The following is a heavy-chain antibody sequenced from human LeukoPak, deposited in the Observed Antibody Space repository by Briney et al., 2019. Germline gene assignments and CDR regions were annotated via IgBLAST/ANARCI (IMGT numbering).Heavy chain of an antibody. CDR2: ISTYNDNT. D-gene: IGHD5-18*01. Sequence: ASVKVSCKASGYTFTTYGVTWVRQAPGQRLEWMGWISTYNDNTNYAQKFQGRVTMTTDTSTSTVYMELRSLTSDDTAIYYCARQVDPTMALPDYWGQGTLVTVSS. V-gene: IGHV1-18*01. J-gene: IGHJ4*02. CDR3: ARQVDPTMALPDY. CDR1: GYTFTTYG.